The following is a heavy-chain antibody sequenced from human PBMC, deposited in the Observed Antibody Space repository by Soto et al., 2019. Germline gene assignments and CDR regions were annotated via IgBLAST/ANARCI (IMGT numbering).Heavy chain of an antibody. D-gene: IGHD3-22*01. Sequence: PGGSLRLSCAASGFTFSNAWMNWVRQAPGKGLEWVGRIKSKTDGGTTDYAAPVKGRFTISRDDSKNTLYLQMNSLKTEDTAVYYCTTDRPSYDSSGYYYFPDAFDIWGQGTMVTVSS. CDR2: IKSKTDGGTT. CDR3: TTDRPSYDSSGYYYFPDAFDI. V-gene: IGHV3-15*07. J-gene: IGHJ3*02. CDR1: GFTFSNAW.